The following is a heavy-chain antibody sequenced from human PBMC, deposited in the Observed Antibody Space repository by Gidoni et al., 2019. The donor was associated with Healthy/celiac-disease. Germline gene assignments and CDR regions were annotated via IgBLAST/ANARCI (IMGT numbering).Heavy chain of an antibody. CDR2: ISYEGSNK. CDR1: GFTFSSYA. D-gene: IGHD3-10*01. J-gene: IGHJ3*02. Sequence: QVQLVESGGGVVQPGRSLRLSCAASGFTFSSYAMHVVRQAPGKGLEWVAFISYEGSNKYYADSVKGRFTISRDNSKNTLYLQMNSLRAEDTAVYYCARGGGGYYGSGDAFDIWGQGTMVTVSS. V-gene: IGHV3-30-3*01. CDR3: ARGGGGYYGSGDAFDI.